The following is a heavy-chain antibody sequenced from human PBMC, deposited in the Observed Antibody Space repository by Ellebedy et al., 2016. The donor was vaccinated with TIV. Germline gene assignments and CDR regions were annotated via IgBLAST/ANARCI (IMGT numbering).Heavy chain of an antibody. Sequence: AASVKVSCKASGYTFSDYYIHWVRQAPGQGLEWMGWVNPKSGGTNYAQKFQDRVTMTRNTSISTAYMELSSLRSEDTAVYYCARGGIDFDYWGQGTLVTVSS. D-gene: IGHD1-14*01. CDR3: ARGGIDFDY. J-gene: IGHJ4*02. CDR2: VNPKSGGT. V-gene: IGHV1-2*02. CDR1: GYTFSDYY.